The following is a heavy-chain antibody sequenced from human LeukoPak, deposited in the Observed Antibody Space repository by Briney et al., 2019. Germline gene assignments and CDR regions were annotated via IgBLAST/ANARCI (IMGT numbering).Heavy chain of an antibody. CDR3: ARDDGWDYYDSSGPHLDY. CDR1: GYTFTSYG. CDR2: ISAYNGNT. D-gene: IGHD3-22*01. V-gene: IGHV1-18*01. J-gene: IGHJ4*02. Sequence: ASVKVSCKASGYTFTSYGISWVRQAPGQGLEWVGWISAYNGNTNYAQKLQGRVTMTTDTSTSTAYMELRSLRSDDTAVYYCARDDGWDYYDSSGPHLDYWGQGTLVTVSS.